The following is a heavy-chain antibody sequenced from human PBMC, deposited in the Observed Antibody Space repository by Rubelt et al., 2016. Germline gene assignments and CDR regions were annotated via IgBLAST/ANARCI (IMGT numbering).Heavy chain of an antibody. CDR1: GFTFSDYY. Sequence: VQLVESGGGLVKPGGSLRLSCAASGFTFSDYYMSWIRQAPGKGLEWVSYISSSSSYTNYADSVKGRFTNSRANSKSSLYLLVNKLGAEDTAVYYCAGDSDYCGQGTLVTVSS. V-gene: IGHV3-11*05. CDR3: AGDSDY. CDR2: ISSSSSYT. J-gene: IGHJ4*02.